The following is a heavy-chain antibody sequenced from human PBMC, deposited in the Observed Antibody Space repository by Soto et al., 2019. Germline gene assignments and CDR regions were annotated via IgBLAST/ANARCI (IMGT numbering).Heavy chain of an antibody. J-gene: IGHJ5*02. CDR3: ALSGWFKWFDP. D-gene: IGHD6-19*01. V-gene: IGHV1-69*13. CDR1: GGTFNNYP. Sequence: SVKVSCKASGGTFNNYPITWVRQAPGQGLEWMGGSIPIFGTANYAQKFQGRVTISVDESTSTAYMELSSLRSEDTAVYYCALSGWFKWFDPWGQGTLVTVSS. CDR2: SIPIFGTA.